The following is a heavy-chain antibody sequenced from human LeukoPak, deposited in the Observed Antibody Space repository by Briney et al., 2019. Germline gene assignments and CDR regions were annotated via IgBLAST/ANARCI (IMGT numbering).Heavy chain of an antibody. D-gene: IGHD3-10*01. J-gene: IGHJ4*02. CDR2: VKQDGSEK. V-gene: IGHV3-7*01. CDR1: GFTFSSYW. Sequence: QPGGSLRLSCAASGFTFSSYWMSWVRQAPGKGLEWVANVKQDGSEKYYVDSVKGRFPISRDNATNSLYLPMNSLRAEDTAVSYCGGFGELSPCYWGGGTLVTVSS. CDR3: GGFGELSPCY.